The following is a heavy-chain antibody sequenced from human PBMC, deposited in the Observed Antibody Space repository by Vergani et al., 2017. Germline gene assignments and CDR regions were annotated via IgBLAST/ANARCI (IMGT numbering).Heavy chain of an antibody. CDR2: IYCSGIT. CDR1: GGSISSGDYY. V-gene: IGHV4-30-4*08. CDR3: ARTRFGEYYDYVWGSYRPTYFDY. D-gene: IGHD3-16*02. J-gene: IGHJ4*02. Sequence: QVQLQESGPGLVKPSQTLSLTCTVSGGSISSGDYYWGWLRQPPGKGLEWIGYIYCSGITYYNPSLKSRVTISVDTSKNQFSLKLSSVTAADTAVYYCARTRFGEYYDYVWGSYRPTYFDYWGQGTLVTVSS.